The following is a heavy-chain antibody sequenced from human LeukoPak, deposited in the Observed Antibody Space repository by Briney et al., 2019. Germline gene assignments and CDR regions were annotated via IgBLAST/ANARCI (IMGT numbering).Heavy chain of an antibody. Sequence: GGSLRLSCAASGFTFSNYWMIWVRQAPGKGLEWVGNIKQDGSEKRYADSVRGRFSISRDNAQTSLYLQMNSLRAEDTAVYYCARVTAVVTQPVDYWGQGTLVTVSS. J-gene: IGHJ4*02. CDR3: ARVTAVVTQPVDY. V-gene: IGHV3-7*05. D-gene: IGHD4-23*01. CDR2: IKQDGSEK. CDR1: GFTFSNYW.